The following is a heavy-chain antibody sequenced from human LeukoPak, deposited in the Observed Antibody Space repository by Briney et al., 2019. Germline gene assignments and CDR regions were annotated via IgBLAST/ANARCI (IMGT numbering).Heavy chain of an antibody. CDR2: ISSSGGSI. J-gene: IGHJ4*02. CDR3: ARENYFEY. V-gene: IGHV3-48*04. Sequence: PGGSLRLSCAASGFTFSNYNMNWVRQAPGKGLEWVSYISSSGGSIYYADSVKGRFTISRDNAKNSLYLQMNSLRAEDTAVYYCARENYFEYWGQGTLVTVSS. CDR1: GFTFSNYN.